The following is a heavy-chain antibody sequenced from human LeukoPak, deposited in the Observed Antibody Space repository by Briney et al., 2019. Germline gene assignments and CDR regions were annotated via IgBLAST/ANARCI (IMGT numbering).Heavy chain of an antibody. CDR1: GFTFSSYA. CDR2: ISYDGSNK. D-gene: IGHD3-22*01. J-gene: IGHJ4*02. V-gene: IGHV3-30-3*01. CDR3: ARQYYYDSSGYWEGIDY. Sequence: QPGGSLRLSCAASGFTFSSYAMSWVRQAPGKGLEWVAVISYDGSNKYYADSVKGRFTISRDNSKNTLYLQMNSLRAEDTAVYYCARQYYYDSSGYWEGIDYWGQGTLVTVSS.